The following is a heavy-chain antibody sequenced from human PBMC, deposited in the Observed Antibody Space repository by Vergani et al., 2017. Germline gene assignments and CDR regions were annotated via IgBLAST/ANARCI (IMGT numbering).Heavy chain of an antibody. J-gene: IGHJ6*02. Sequence: QVQLVQSGAEVKKPGASVKVSCKASGYTFTGHYMHWVRQTPGQGLEWMGWINPNSGGTNYAQKFQGRVTMTRDTSISTAYMELSRLRSDDTAVYYCARKPLVYGDYRDYYYSGMDVWGQGTTVTVSS. CDR1: GYTFTGHY. CDR3: ARKPLVYGDYRDYYYSGMDV. D-gene: IGHD4-17*01. V-gene: IGHV1-2*02. CDR2: INPNSGGT.